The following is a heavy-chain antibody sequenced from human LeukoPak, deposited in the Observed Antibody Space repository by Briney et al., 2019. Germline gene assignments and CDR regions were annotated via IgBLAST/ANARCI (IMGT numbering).Heavy chain of an antibody. V-gene: IGHV1-2*02. CDR2: IHLNSGGT. D-gene: IGHD5-12*01. CDR1: GYTFTGYY. CDR3: ARTNSGYDFIPDY. J-gene: IGHJ4*02. Sequence: ASVKVSCKASGYTFTGYYMHWVRQAPGQGLEWMGWIHLNSGGTNYAQKFQGRVTMTRDTSLSTAYMELSRLRSDDTAVYYCARTNSGYDFIPDYWGQGTLVTVSS.